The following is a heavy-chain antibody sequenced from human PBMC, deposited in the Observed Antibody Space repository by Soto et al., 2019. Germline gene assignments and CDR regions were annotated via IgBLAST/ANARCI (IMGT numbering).Heavy chain of an antibody. CDR1: GGTFTRSA. CDR2: IVVGSGNT. J-gene: IGHJ4*02. D-gene: IGHD3-22*01. V-gene: IGHV1-58*01. Sequence: QMQLVQAGTAVKQPGTSVKVSCKASGGTFTRSAVQWLLQARGLRREWIGCIVVGSGNTNYAQKFQERVTITRDMSTSTVYMEVSSLRSEDTAVYDCSSARGDRSGYYFADWGQGTLVNVSS. CDR3: SSARGDRSGYYFAD.